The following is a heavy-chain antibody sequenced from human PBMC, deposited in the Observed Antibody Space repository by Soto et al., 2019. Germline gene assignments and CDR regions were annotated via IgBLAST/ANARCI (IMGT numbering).Heavy chain of an antibody. D-gene: IGHD5-12*01. CDR3: AKCFVVATFFEFDP. V-gene: IGHV3-23*01. CDR2: ISGSGGST. J-gene: IGHJ5*02. Sequence: GGSLRLSCAASGFTFSGYAMSWVRQAPGKGLEWVSAISGSGGSTYYADSVKGRFTISRDNSKNTLYLQMNSLRAEDTAVYYCAKCFVVATFFEFDPWGQGTLVTVSS. CDR1: GFTFSGYA.